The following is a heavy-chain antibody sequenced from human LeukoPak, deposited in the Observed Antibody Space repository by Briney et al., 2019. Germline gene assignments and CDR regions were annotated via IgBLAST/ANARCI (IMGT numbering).Heavy chain of an antibody. V-gene: IGHV4-59*01. Sequence: SETLSLTCTVSGGSISSYFWRWIRQPPGKGLDWMGYIYYNGCTNHNPPLKSRVTISVDTSKNQFSLKLSSVTAADTAVYYCARARYSYDYLGLRIYFDLWGQGTLVTVSS. CDR3: ARARYSYDYLGLRIYFDL. J-gene: IGHJ4*02. CDR2: IYYNGCT. D-gene: IGHD5-18*01. CDR1: GGSISSYF.